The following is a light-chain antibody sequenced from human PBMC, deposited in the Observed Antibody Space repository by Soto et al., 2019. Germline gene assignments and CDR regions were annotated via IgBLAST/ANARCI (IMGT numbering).Light chain of an antibody. CDR2: GTF. V-gene: IGKV3-15*01. CDR1: QSVSSN. Sequence: EIVMTQSPATLSVSPGERATLSCRASQSVSSNLAWYQQKPGQAPRLLIYGTFTRATGIPTRFNGSGSETEFNLTISSLQSEDLAIYYCQQYHKWPPELTFGGGTKVEIK. J-gene: IGKJ4*01. CDR3: QQYHKWPPELT.